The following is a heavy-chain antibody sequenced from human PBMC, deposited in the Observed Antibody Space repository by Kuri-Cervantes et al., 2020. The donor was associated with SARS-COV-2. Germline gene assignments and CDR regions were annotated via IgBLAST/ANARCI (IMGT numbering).Heavy chain of an antibody. Sequence: GSLRLSCAVYGGSFSGYYWSWIRQPPGKGLEWIGEINHSGSTNYNPSLKSRVTISVDTSKNQFSLKLGSVTAADTAVYYCARGFPYGSGSYYNIRYYYYMDVWGKGTTVTVSS. V-gene: IGHV4-34*01. J-gene: IGHJ6*03. CDR1: GGSFSGYY. D-gene: IGHD3-10*01. CDR2: INHSGST. CDR3: ARGFPYGSGSYYNIRYYYYMDV.